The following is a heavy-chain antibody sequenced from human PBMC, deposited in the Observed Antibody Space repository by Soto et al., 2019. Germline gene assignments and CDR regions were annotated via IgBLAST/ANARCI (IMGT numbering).Heavy chain of an antibody. CDR2: IGAARDP. CDR3: ARAYTGRLPRRADYYYAMDV. J-gene: IGHJ6*02. V-gene: IGHV3-13*05. D-gene: IGHD2-2*02. CDR1: GFTFSNFD. Sequence: EVQLVESGGGLVQPGESLRLSCATSGFTFSNFDMHWVRQVPGKGLEWVSAIGAARDPYYLGSVKGRFTISRENAKNSVYLQINDLRAGDSAVYYCARAYTGRLPRRADYYYAMDVWGQGTTVTVSS.